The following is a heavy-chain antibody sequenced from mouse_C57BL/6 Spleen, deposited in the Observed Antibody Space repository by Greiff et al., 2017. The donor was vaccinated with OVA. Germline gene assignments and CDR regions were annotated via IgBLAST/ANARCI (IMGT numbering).Heavy chain of an antibody. Sequence: EVQLMESGGDLVKPGGSLKLSCAASGFTFSSYGMSWVRQTPDKRLEWVATISSGGSYTYYPDSVKGRFTISRDNAKNTLYLQMSSLKSEDTAMYYCARRSETGTADYWGQGTTITVSS. CDR1: GFTFSSYG. D-gene: IGHD4-1*01. CDR2: ISSGGSYT. J-gene: IGHJ2*01. V-gene: IGHV5-6*01. CDR3: ARRSETGTADY.